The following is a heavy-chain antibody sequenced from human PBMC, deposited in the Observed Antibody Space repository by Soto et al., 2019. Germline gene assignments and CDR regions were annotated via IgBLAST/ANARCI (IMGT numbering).Heavy chain of an antibody. Sequence: GASVKVSCKASGYTFTSYYMHWVRQAPGQGLEWMGIINPSGGSTSYAQKFQGRVTMTRDTSTSTVYMELSSLRSEDTAVYYCARGVGATFPYYYVMDVWGQGTTVTVSS. CDR3: ARGVGATFPYYYVMDV. CDR1: GYTFTSYY. D-gene: IGHD1-26*01. J-gene: IGHJ6*02. V-gene: IGHV1-46*01. CDR2: INPSGGST.